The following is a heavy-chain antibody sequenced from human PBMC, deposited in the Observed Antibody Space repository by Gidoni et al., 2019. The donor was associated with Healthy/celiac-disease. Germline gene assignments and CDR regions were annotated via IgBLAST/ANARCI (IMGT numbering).Heavy chain of an antibody. CDR1: AGTFSSYA. J-gene: IGHJ4*02. Sequence: QVQLVQSGAEVKKPGSSVKVSCKASAGTFSSYAISWVRQAPGQGLEWMGGIIPIFGTANYAQKFQGRVTITADKSTSTAYMELSSLRSEDTAVYYCARDSGSYKLRTRYFDYWGQGTLVTVSS. V-gene: IGHV1-69*06. CDR3: ARDSGSYKLRTRYFDY. D-gene: IGHD1-26*01. CDR2: IIPIFGTA.